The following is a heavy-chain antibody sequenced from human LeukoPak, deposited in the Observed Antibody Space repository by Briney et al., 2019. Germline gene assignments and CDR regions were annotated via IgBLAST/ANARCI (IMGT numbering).Heavy chain of an antibody. J-gene: IGHJ4*02. CDR2: ISSSGSTI. CDR3: ARLPSYDYVWGSYRYPDY. V-gene: IGHV3-11*04. Sequence: GALRLSCAASGFTFSDYYMSWIRQAPGKGLEWVSYISSSGSTIYYADSVKGRFTISRDNAKNSLYLQMNSLRAEDTAVYYCARLPSYDYVWGSYRYPDYWGQGTLVTVSS. D-gene: IGHD3-16*02. CDR1: GFTFSDYY.